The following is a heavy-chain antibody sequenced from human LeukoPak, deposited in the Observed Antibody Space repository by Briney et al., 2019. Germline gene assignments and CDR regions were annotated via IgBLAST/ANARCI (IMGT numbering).Heavy chain of an antibody. V-gene: IGHV4-34*01. D-gene: IGHD3-10*01. CDR2: INHSGGT. J-gene: IGHJ6*04. Sequence: SETLSLTCAVYGGSFSGYYWSWIRQPPGKGLEWIGEINHSGGTNYNPSLKSRVTISVDTSKNQFSLKLSSVTAADTAVYYCARVPRITMVRGVTNYYYYYGMDVWGKGTTVTVSS. CDR3: ARVPRITMVRGVTNYYYYYGMDV. CDR1: GGSFSGYY.